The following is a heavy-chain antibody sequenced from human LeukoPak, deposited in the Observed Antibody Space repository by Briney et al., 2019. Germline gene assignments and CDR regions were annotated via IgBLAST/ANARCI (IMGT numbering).Heavy chain of an antibody. CDR3: ARAAELGIVEENDY. V-gene: IGHV1-8*01. Sequence: GASVKVSCKASGYTFTSYDINWVRQATGQGLEWMGWMNPNSGNTGYAQKFQGRVTMTRNTSISTAYMELSSLRSEDTAVYYCARAAELGIVEENDYWGQGTLVTVSS. J-gene: IGHJ4*02. D-gene: IGHD7-27*01. CDR1: GYTFTSYD. CDR2: MNPNSGNT.